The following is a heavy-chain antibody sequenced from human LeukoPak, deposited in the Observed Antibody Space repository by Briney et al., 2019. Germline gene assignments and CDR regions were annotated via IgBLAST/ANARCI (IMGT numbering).Heavy chain of an antibody. CDR1: GFPFSTYG. Sequence: GGSLRLSCTASGFPFSTYGMHWVRQAPGKGLEWVALIRYDGKNEYYADSVKGRFTVSRDNSKNTLYLQMSGLRVDDTAVYYCARGPGSAVVISALDVWGQGTMVIVSS. D-gene: IGHD3-22*01. CDR2: IRYDGKNE. CDR3: ARGPGSAVVISALDV. V-gene: IGHV3-30*02. J-gene: IGHJ3*01.